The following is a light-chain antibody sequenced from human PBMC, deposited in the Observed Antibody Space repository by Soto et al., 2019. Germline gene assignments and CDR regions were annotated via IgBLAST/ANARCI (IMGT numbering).Light chain of an antibody. CDR3: AVWDDSLSGMV. V-gene: IGLV1-44*01. J-gene: IGLJ2*01. CDR2: NNN. CDR1: SSNIETNT. Sequence: QSVLTQPPSASGTPGQRVTISCSGSSSNIETNTVDWYQHLPGTAPKVLIFNNNQRPSGVPDRFSGSKSGTSASLAISGLQSEDEDDYYCAVWDDSLSGMVFGGGTQLTVL.